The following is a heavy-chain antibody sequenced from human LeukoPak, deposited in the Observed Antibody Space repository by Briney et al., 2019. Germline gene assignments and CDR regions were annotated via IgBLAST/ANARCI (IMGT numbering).Heavy chain of an antibody. Sequence: SGGSLRLSCAASGFTFSRYWMHWVRQAPGKGLVWVSRINSDGSYTSYADFVKGRFTISRDNAKNTVYLQMSSLRAEDTAVYYCARIGSTTDCLISAWGQGTLVTVSS. J-gene: IGHJ4*02. CDR3: ARIGSTTDCLISA. D-gene: IGHD2/OR15-2a*01. CDR2: INSDGSYT. CDR1: GFTFSRYW. V-gene: IGHV3-74*01.